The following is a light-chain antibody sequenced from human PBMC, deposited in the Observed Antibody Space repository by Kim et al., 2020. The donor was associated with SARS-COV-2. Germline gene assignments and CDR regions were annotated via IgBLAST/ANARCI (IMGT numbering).Light chain of an antibody. Sequence: SSELTQDPAVSVAFGHAVTITCQGDSLRGYHANWFQQKAGQAPVLVVYGENIRHSGIPDRFSASRSGTTGSLTITGTQAEDEAVYFCDSRDTSGNRLIFGGGTQLTVL. CDR2: GEN. V-gene: IGLV3-19*01. CDR3: DSRDTSGNRLI. J-gene: IGLJ2*01. CDR1: SLRGYH.